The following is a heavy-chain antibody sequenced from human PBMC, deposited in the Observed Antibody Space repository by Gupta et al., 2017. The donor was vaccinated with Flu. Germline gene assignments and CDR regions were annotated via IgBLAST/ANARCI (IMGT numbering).Heavy chain of an antibody. CDR2: IVVSGVT. D-gene: IGHD6-19*01. CDR3: ARCTNDALKSGWCHRFDP. V-gene: IGHV3-23*04. J-gene: IGHJ5*02. Sequence: EVQLVESGGGLVQPGESLRLSCAASGFTFNTYTMNWVRQAPGKGLEWVSSIVVSGVTHYADSVKGRFTISRDNSQNTLYLRMSSLRAEDTAVYYCARCTNDALKSGWCHRFDPWGQGTLVTVSS. CDR1: GFTFNTYT.